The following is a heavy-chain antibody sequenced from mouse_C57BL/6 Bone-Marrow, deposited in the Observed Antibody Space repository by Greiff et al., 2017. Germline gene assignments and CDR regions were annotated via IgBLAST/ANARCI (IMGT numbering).Heavy chain of an antibody. V-gene: IGHV14-4*01. CDR1: GFNIKDDY. Sequence: VQLQQSGAELVRPGASVKLSCTASGFNIKDDYIHWVKQRPEQGLEWIGWIDPEIGDTEYASKFQGKATITSDTSSNTAYLQLSSLTSEDTAVYYCSSVVCNYFDFWGRGPPLTVAS. CDR3: SSVVCNYFDF. CDR2: IDPEIGDT. J-gene: IGHJ2*01.